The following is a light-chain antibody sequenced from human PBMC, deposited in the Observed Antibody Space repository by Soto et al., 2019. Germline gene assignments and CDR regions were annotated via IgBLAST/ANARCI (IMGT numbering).Light chain of an antibody. J-gene: IGKJ3*01. CDR3: QHFGSSPGFT. Sequence: EIVLTQSPGTLSLSPGERATLSCRASQSINSRYLAWYQQKPGQAPRLLIYGASSRATGIPDRFSGSGSGTVFTLTISRLEPEDFAVYYCQHFGSSPGFTFGPGTKVVIK. CDR1: QSINSRY. V-gene: IGKV3-20*01. CDR2: GAS.